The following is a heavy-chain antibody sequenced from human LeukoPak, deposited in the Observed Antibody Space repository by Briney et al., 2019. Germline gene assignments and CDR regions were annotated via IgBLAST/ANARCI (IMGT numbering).Heavy chain of an antibody. CDR3: ARDGYNYGLAY. D-gene: IGHD5-24*01. J-gene: IGHJ4*02. CDR1: GGSISSSSYY. Sequence: SETLSLTCTVSGGSISSSSYYWGWIRQPPGKGLEWIGSIYYSGSTYYNPSLKSRVTISVDTSKNQFSLKLSSVTAADTAVYYCARDGYNYGLAYWGQGTLVTVSS. V-gene: IGHV4-39*07. CDR2: IYYSGST.